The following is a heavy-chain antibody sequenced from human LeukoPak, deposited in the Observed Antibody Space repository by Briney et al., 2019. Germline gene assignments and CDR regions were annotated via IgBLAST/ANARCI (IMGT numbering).Heavy chain of an antibody. J-gene: IGHJ3*01. CDR2: ISGSRSTT. Sequence: PGGSLRLSCEASGFIFSDYYMGWIRQAPGKGLEWVSYISGSRSTTYYADSVKGRFTISRDNAKNSLYLQMDSLRAEDTALYYCARVYYNSLGYAFDVGGEGTMVSVTS. CDR3: ARVYYNSLGYAFDV. D-gene: IGHD3-22*01. V-gene: IGHV3-11*04. CDR1: GFIFSDYY.